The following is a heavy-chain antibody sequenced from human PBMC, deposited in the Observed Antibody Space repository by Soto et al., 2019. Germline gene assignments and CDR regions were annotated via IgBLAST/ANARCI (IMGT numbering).Heavy chain of an antibody. CDR1: GLTFRNDW. V-gene: IGHV3-7*03. J-gene: IGHJ4*02. CDR3: AVYGYGVSAAAY. CDR2: INQDGSER. D-gene: IGHD4-17*01. Sequence: GESLKISCAGSGLTFRNDWLSWVRQAPGKGLEWVDNINQDGSERYYVDSVRGRFTISRDNVENSLYLQLNSLRPEDTAVYYCAVYGYGVSAAAYWGQGTLVTVSS.